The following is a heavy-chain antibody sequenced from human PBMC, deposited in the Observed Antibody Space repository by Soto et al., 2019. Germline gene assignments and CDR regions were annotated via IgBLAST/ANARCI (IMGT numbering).Heavy chain of an antibody. CDR3: ARDPGGGWFDP. D-gene: IGHD1-26*01. V-gene: IGHV3-30-3*01. CDR1: GFTVSSYA. CDR2: ISYDGSNK. J-gene: IGHJ5*02. Sequence: QVQLVESGGGVVQPGRSRRLSCAASGFTVSSYAMQWVRQAPGKGLEWVAVISYDGSNKYYGDSVKGRFTISRDNSKNKLYLQMNSLRAEDTAVYYCARDPGGGWFDPWGQGTLVTVSS.